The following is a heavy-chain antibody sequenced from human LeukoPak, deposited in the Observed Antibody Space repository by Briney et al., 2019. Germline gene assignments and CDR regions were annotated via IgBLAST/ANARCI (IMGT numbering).Heavy chain of an antibody. V-gene: IGHV4-4*02. CDR3: ANKVYCSTTSCYHAGY. J-gene: IGHJ4*02. CDR1: GFILSNYW. D-gene: IGHD2-2*01. Sequence: PGGSLRLSCAASGFILSNYWMSWVRQPPGKGLEWIGEIYHSGTTNYNPSLKSRVTISIDTSRNQFSLRLTSVTAADTAVYYCANKVYCSTTSCYHAGYWGQGTLVTVSS. CDR2: IYHSGTT.